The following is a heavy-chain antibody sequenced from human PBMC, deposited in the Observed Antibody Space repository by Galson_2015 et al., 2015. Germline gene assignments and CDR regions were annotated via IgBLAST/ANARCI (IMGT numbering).Heavy chain of an antibody. CDR1: GFTFDDYA. CDR2: ISWNSGSI. J-gene: IGHJ4*02. Sequence: SLRLSCAASGFTFDDYAMHWVRQAPGKGLEWVSGISWNSGSIGYADSVKGRFTISRDNAKNSLYLQMNSLRAEDTALYYCAKFSTPYSSGWVFDYWGQGTLVTVSS. V-gene: IGHV3-9*01. CDR3: AKFSTPYSSGWVFDY. D-gene: IGHD6-19*01.